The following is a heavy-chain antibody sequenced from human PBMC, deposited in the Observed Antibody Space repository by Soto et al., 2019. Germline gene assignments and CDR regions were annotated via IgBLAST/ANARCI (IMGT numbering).Heavy chain of an antibody. J-gene: IGHJ6*03. D-gene: IGHD6-6*01. CDR3: VRDTTDEQFAVYDYRDV. CDR1: GFTFTTYW. V-gene: IGHV3-74*01. Sequence: EVQLVESGGGLVQPGGSLRLSCVVSGFTFTTYWMHWVRQAPGKGLVWVSSINSDGSSTTYADSVKGRFTISRDNAKNTLYQQRNSLSADATAVYYCVRDTTDEQFAVYDYRDVLGKWTTVTVSS. CDR2: INSDGSST.